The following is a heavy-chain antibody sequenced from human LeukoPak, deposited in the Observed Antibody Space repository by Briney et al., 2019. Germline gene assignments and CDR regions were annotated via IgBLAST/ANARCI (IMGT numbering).Heavy chain of an antibody. Sequence: SVKVSCKASGGTFSSYTISWVRQAPGQGLEWMGRIIPIFGTANYAQKFQGRVAITADESTSTAYMELSSLRSEDTAVYYCARAPPWLSQTYYFDYWGQGTLVTVSS. CDR2: IIPIFGTA. V-gene: IGHV1-69*15. CDR1: GGTFSSYT. J-gene: IGHJ4*02. CDR3: ARAPPWLSQTYYFDY. D-gene: IGHD3-22*01.